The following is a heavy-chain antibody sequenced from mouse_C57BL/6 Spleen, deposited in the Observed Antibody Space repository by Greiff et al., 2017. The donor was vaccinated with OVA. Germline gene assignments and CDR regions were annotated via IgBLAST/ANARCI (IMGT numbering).Heavy chain of an antibody. J-gene: IGHJ2*01. CDR3: ARTAVVDY. Sequence: QVQLQQPGAELVKPGASVKMSCTASGYTFTSYCITWVKQRPGQGLEWIGDIYPGSGSTNYNAKFKSKATLTVDTSSNTAYMQRSSLTSEDSAVYYSARTAVVDYWGQGTTLTVSS. D-gene: IGHD1-1*01. CDR1: GYTFTSYC. V-gene: IGHV1-55*01. CDR2: IYPGSGST.